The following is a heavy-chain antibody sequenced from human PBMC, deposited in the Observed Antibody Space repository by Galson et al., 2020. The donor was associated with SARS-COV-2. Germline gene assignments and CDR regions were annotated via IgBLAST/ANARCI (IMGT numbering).Heavy chain of an antibody. CDR2: MNPKSGNT. Sequence: ASVKVSCQASGYTFTSYDINWVRQAPGQGLEWMGWMNPKSGNTGYTQKFQGRVTMTRNTSINTAYMELSSLRSEDTAVYYCARGHVPPTMIVVVITGETYFFDYWGQGTLVTVSS. CDR3: ARGHVPPTMIVVVITGETYFFDY. V-gene: IGHV1-8*02. J-gene: IGHJ4*02. CDR1: GYTFTSYD. D-gene: IGHD3-22*01.